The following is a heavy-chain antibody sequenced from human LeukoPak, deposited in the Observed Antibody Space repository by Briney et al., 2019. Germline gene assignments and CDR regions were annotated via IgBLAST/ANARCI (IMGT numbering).Heavy chain of an antibody. V-gene: IGHV4-4*07. J-gene: IGHJ4*02. CDR2: IYASGST. CDR1: GGSISSYY. Sequence: PSETLSLTCTVSGGSISSYYCHWIRQPAGKGQEWIGRIYASGSTNYSPSLKSRVTMSVDTSKNQFSLKLSSVTAADTAVYYCARAQSWLGYVFDYWGQGTLITVSS. CDR3: ARAQSWLGYVFDY. D-gene: IGHD5-24*01.